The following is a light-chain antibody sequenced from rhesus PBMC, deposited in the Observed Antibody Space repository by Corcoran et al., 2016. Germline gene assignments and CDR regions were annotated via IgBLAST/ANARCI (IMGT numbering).Light chain of an antibody. CDR3: QQYSSSPYS. CDR2: KAS. Sequence: DIQMTQSPSSLSASVGDTVTITCRASQSISSWLAWYQQKPGKAPKLLIYKASSLQSGVPSRVSGTVSGTDFTLTISILQSENLATYYCQQYSSSPYSFGQGTKVEIK. J-gene: IGKJ2*01. CDR1: QSISSW. V-gene: IGKV1-22*01.